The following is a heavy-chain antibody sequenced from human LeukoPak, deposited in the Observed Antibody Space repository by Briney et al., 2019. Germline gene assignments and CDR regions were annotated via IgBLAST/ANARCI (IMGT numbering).Heavy chain of an antibody. V-gene: IGHV4-34*01. CDR3: AREGVADSVPGMDV. Sequence: SETLSLTCAVYGGSFSGYYWSWIRQPPGKGPEWIGEINHSGSTNYNPSLKSRVTISVDTSKNQFSLKLSSVTAADTAVYYCAREGVADSVPGMDVWGQGTTVTVSS. CDR1: GGSFSGYY. CDR2: INHSGST. J-gene: IGHJ6*02. D-gene: IGHD6-19*01.